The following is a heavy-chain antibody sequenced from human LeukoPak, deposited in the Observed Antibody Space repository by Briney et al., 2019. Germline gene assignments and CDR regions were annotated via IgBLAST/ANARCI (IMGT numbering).Heavy chain of an antibody. CDR2: INHSGST. Sequence: SETLSLTCAVHGGSFSGYYWSWIRQPPAKGLEWIGEINHSGSTNYNPSLKSRVTISVDTSKNQFSLKLSSVTAADTAVYYCARGHYDILTGEPDAFDIWGQGTMVTVSS. V-gene: IGHV4-34*01. J-gene: IGHJ3*02. D-gene: IGHD3-9*01. CDR3: ARGHYDILTGEPDAFDI. CDR1: GGSFSGYY.